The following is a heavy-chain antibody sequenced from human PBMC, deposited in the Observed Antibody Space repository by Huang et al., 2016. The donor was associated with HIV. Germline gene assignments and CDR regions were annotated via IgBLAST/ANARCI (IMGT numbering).Heavy chain of an antibody. V-gene: IGHV3-74*01. D-gene: IGHD3-22*01. Sequence: EVQLVESGGGLVQPGGSLRLSCAASGFTFSSYWLHWVRQAPGKGLVWVESINREGSSSGYADSVKGRFTISRDNGKNTLYLQMNSLRAEETAVYYCVRDPRIQSWLNYFDYWGQGTLVSVSS. CDR3: VRDPRIQSWLNYFDY. J-gene: IGHJ4*02. CDR2: INREGSSS. CDR1: GFTFSSYW.